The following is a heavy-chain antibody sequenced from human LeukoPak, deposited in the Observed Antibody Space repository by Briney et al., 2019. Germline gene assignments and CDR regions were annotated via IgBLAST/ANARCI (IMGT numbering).Heavy chain of an antibody. CDR1: GFTFSSYW. Sequence: GGSLRLSCAASGFTFSSYWKSWVRQAPGKGLEWVANIKQDGSEKYYVDSVKGRFTISRDNAKNSLYLQMNSLRAEDTAVYYCARDSSGPFDYWGQGTLVTVSS. V-gene: IGHV3-7*03. J-gene: IGHJ4*02. CDR3: ARDSSGPFDY. D-gene: IGHD6-19*01. CDR2: IKQDGSEK.